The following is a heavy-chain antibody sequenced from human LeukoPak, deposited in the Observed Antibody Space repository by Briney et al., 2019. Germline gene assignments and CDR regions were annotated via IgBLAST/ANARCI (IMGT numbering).Heavy chain of an antibody. D-gene: IGHD1-26*01. Sequence: SETLSLTCTVSGYSISSGYYWGWIRQPPGKGLEWIGSIYHSGSTYYNPSLKSRVTISVDTSKNQFSLKLSSVTAADTAVYYCARGGRYGAFDIWGQGTMVTVSS. J-gene: IGHJ3*02. CDR3: ARGGRYGAFDI. CDR2: IYHSGST. CDR1: GYSISSGYY. V-gene: IGHV4-38-2*02.